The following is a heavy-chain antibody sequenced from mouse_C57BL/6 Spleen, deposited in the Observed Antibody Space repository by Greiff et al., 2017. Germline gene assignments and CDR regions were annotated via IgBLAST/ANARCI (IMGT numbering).Heavy chain of an antibody. CDR2: IYPGDGDT. CDR3: ARRNYYGSSHYVDY. D-gene: IGHD1-1*01. V-gene: IGHV1-82*01. Sequence: VQLQQSGPELVKPGASVKISCKASGYAFSSSWMNWVKQRPGKGLEGVGRIYPGDGDTNYNGKFKGKATLTADKSSSTAYMQLRSLTSEDSAVYFCARRNYYGSSHYVDYWGQGTTLTVSA. CDR1: GYAFSSSW. J-gene: IGHJ2*01.